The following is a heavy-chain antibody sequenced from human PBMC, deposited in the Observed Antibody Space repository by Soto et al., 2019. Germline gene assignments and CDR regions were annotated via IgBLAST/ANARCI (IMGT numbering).Heavy chain of an antibody. CDR1: GGSVSSGNYY. CDR3: ARGTYRPVIIMVLGSFNDY. CDR2: MYYGGST. Sequence: SETLSLTCTVYGGSVSSGNYYCSWIRRRPGKGLEWIGYMYYGGSTNYNPSLKSRATISVDTSKNQFSLKLSSVTAADTAVYYCARGTYRPVIIMVLGSFNDYWGQGTLVTVS. D-gene: IGHD3-10*01. J-gene: IGHJ4*02. V-gene: IGHV4-61*01.